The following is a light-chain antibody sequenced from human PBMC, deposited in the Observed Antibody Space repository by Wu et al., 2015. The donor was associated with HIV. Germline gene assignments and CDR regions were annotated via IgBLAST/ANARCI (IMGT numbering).Light chain of an antibody. CDR1: QGISSS. CDR2: TAS. V-gene: IGKV1D-8*01. CDR3: LQHYTFPXT. J-gene: IGKJ1*01. Sequence: VIWMTQSPSLVSASIGSRVTISCRMSQGISSSLAWYQQKPGKVPDLLIYTASALQRGVPPRFSGSGSGTDFNLTISYLQSEDSATYYCLQHYTFPXTFGQGTKVEIK.